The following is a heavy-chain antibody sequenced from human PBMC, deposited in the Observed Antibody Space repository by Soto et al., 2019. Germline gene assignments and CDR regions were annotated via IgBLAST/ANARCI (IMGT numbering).Heavy chain of an antibody. CDR3: ARHRGDCSGGSCYPLYYYYYGMDV. V-gene: IGHV1-69*01. CDR2: IIPIFGTA. Sequence: QVQLVQSGAEVKKPGSSVKVACKASGGAFSSYAISWVRQAPGQGREWMGGIIPIFGTANYAQKFQGRVTITADESTSTAYMELSSLRSEDTAVYYCARHRGDCSGGSCYPLYYYYYGMDVWGQGTTVTVSS. D-gene: IGHD2-15*01. J-gene: IGHJ6*02. CDR1: GGAFSSYA.